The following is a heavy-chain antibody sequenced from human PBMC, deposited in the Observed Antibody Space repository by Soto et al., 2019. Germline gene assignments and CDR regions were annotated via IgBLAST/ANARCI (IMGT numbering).Heavy chain of an antibody. J-gene: IGHJ4*02. CDR3: ASRSRDEICNAASCYVTY. Sequence: QLQLQESGPGLVKPSETLSLTCTVSGASVSSTSYYWGWIRQPPGKGLDWIGSIHYSVNTYYNPSVKSRVTSSVDTSKTQFSLIIPSVTAADTAVYYCASRSRDEICNAASCYVTYWGQGTLVTVSS. CDR2: IHYSVNT. CDR1: GASVSSTSYY. V-gene: IGHV4-39*01. D-gene: IGHD2-2*01.